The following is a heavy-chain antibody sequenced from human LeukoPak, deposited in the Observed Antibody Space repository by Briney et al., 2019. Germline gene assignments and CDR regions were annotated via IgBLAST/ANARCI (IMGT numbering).Heavy chain of an antibody. CDR1: GYTFTSYY. CDR2: INPSGGST. J-gene: IGHJ6*03. D-gene: IGHD6-13*01. V-gene: IGHV1-46*01. Sequence: ASVKVSCKASGYTFTSYYMHWVRQAPGQGLEWMGIINPSGGSTSYAQKFQGGVTMTRDMSTSTVYMELSSLRSEDTAVYYCARGGIAAAGYIYYMDVWGKGTTVTVSS. CDR3: ARGGIAAAGYIYYMDV.